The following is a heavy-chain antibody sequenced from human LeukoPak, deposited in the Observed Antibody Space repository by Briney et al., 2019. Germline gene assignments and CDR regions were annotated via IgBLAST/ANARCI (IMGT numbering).Heavy chain of an antibody. D-gene: IGHD3-10*01. V-gene: IGHV4-61*09. CDR1: NAFITSGSYY. CDR2: IYTNGST. J-gene: IGHJ6*03. Sequence: SQTLSLTCTVSNAFITSGSYYWTWIRQSAGKGLEWIGHIYTNGSTTYNPSLKRRGTVSVDTSKNQFSLKLTSVTAADTAVYYCATFLEASGSYYYYYMDVWGKGTTVTVSS. CDR3: ATFLEASGSYYYYYMDV.